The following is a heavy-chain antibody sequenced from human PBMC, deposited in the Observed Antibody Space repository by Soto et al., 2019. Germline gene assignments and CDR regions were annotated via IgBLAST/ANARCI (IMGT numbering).Heavy chain of an antibody. V-gene: IGHV1-3*01. CDR3: ARAARADWITAMVYYYFDY. Sequence: ASVKVSCKASGYTFTSYAMHWVRQAPGQRLEWMGWINAANGNTKYSQKFQGRVTITRDTSASTAYMELSSLRSEDTAVYYCARAARADWITAMVYYYFDYWGQGTLVTVSS. D-gene: IGHD5-18*01. J-gene: IGHJ4*02. CDR2: INAANGNT. CDR1: GYTFTSYA.